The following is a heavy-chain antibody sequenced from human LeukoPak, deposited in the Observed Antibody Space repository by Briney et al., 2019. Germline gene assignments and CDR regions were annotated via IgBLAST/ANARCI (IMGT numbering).Heavy chain of an antibody. J-gene: IGHJ4*02. D-gene: IGHD3-22*01. Sequence: ASVRVSCKVSGYSVAELSMHWVRQARGKGLEWLGGLHPEEGETIYAQRFQGRVTMTEDTSTDTVYLELNSLRSEDTAVHYCATGLHIYDSGGHYYWGQGTLVTVSS. CDR1: GYSVAELS. CDR3: ATGLHIYDSGGHYY. V-gene: IGHV1-24*01. CDR2: LHPEEGET.